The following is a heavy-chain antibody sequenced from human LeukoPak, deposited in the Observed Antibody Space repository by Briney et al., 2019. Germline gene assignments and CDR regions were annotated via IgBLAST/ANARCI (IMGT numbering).Heavy chain of an antibody. CDR3: ARELLGRRAWDY. D-gene: IGHD1-26*01. V-gene: IGHV3-21*01. J-gene: IGHJ4*02. CDR2: ISSSSSSI. Sequence: GGSLRLSCAASGFTFSSYSMNWVRQAPGKGLEWGSSISSSSSSIYYADSVKGRFTISRDNAKNSLYLQMNSLRAEDTAVYYCARELLGRRAWDYWGQGTLVTVSS. CDR1: GFTFSSYS.